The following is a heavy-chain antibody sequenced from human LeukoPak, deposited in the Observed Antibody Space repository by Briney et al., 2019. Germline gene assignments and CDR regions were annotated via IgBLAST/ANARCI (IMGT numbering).Heavy chain of an antibody. Sequence: SETLSLTCAVYGGSFSGYYWSWIRQPSGKGLEWIGEINHSGSTNCNPSLKSRGTISVDTSKTQFSLKLSSVTAADTAVYYCARSRLHPIIFDYWGQGTLVTVSS. CDR2: INHSGST. CDR1: GGSFSGYY. J-gene: IGHJ4*02. D-gene: IGHD5-24*01. V-gene: IGHV4-34*01. CDR3: ARSRLHPIIFDY.